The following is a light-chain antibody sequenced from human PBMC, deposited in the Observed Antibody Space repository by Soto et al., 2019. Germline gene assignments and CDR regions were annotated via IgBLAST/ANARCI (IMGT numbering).Light chain of an antibody. J-gene: IGKJ2*01. V-gene: IGKV3-20*01. Sequence: EIVLTQSPGTLSLSPGERATLSCRTSESVTTTYLAWYQQKPGQPPRLLIYGASSRATGIPDRFSGSGSGTNFTLTISRLEPEDFAVYYCQVFGSSPRYTFGQGTMLEIK. CDR2: GAS. CDR3: QVFGSSPRYT. CDR1: ESVTTTY.